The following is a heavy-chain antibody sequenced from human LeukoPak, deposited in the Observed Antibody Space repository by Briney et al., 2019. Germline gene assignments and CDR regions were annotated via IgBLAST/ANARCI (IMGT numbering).Heavy chain of an antibody. Sequence: ASVKVSCKASGYIFTNFGVSWVRQAPGQGLEWMGWISPYHGYTNYAQKFQGRVTVTTDTSTSTASMELRSLRSDDTAVYYCARDLGSSTPFYFDYWGLGTLVTVSS. V-gene: IGHV1-18*04. CDR2: ISPYHGYT. CDR1: GYIFTNFG. CDR3: ARDLGSSTPFYFDY. D-gene: IGHD6-13*01. J-gene: IGHJ4*02.